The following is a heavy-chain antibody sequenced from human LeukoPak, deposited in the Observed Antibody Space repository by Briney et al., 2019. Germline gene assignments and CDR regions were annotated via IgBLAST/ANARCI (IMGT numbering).Heavy chain of an antibody. CDR2: INPSGGST. Sequence: ASVKVSCKASGYTFTSYYMHWVRQAPGQGLEWMGIINPSGGSTSYAQKFQGRVTITADESTSTAYMELSSLRSEDTAVYYCATTVKYYYYYMDVWGKGTTVTVSS. CDR1: GYTFTSYY. J-gene: IGHJ6*03. CDR3: ATTVKYYYYYMDV. D-gene: IGHD2-21*02. V-gene: IGHV1-46*01.